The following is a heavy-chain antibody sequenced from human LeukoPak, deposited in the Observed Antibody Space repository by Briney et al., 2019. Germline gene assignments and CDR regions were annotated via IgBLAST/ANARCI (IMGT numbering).Heavy chain of an antibody. Sequence: PGGSLRLSCAVSGFTFSSYGMSWVRQAPGKGLEWVSAISGSGGSTYYADSVKGRFTISRDNSKNTLYLQMNSLRAEDTAVYYCAKGGIGFFQHWGQGTLVTVSS. CDR2: ISGSGGST. CDR3: AKGGIGFFQH. V-gene: IGHV3-23*01. J-gene: IGHJ1*01. D-gene: IGHD3-16*01. CDR1: GFTFSSYG.